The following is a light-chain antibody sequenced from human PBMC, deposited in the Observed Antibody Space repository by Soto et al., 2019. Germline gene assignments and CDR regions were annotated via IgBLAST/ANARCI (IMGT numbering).Light chain of an antibody. CDR2: DAS. J-gene: IGKJ4*01. CDR3: QQRSNWPPLT. CDR1: QNVSRF. Sequence: EIVLTQSPATLSLSPGERATPSCRASQNVSRFLAWYQRRPGQPPRLLIYDASKRASDIPARFSGSGSGTDFTLTIGSLEPEDSAVYYCQQRSNWPPLTFGGGTKVEIK. V-gene: IGKV3-11*01.